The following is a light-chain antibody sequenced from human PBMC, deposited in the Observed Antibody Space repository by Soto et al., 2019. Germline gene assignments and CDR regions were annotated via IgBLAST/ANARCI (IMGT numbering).Light chain of an antibody. CDR1: QSVSSY. J-gene: IGKJ4*01. CDR3: QQYHNWVT. V-gene: IGKV3D-15*01. CDR2: GAS. Sequence: EIVLTQSPATLSLSPGERATLSCRASQSVSSYLAWYQQKPGQAPRLLIYGASTRATGIPARFSGSGSGTDFTLTISSLQSEDFAVYYCQQYHNWVTFGGGTKVDI.